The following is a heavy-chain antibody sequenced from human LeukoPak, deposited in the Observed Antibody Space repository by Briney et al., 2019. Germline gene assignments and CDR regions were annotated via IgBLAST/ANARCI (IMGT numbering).Heavy chain of an antibody. CDR3: ARVRYISGYFDY. CDR1: GYSISNGYY. D-gene: IGHD6-25*01. Sequence: SETLSLTCTVSGYSISNGYYWGWIRQPPRKGLEWIGTIFHTGSPYYNPSLRSRVTISVDTSKNQFSLNLNSMTAADTAVYYCARVRYISGYFDYWGQGTLVTVSS. J-gene: IGHJ4*02. CDR2: IFHTGSP. V-gene: IGHV4-38-2*02.